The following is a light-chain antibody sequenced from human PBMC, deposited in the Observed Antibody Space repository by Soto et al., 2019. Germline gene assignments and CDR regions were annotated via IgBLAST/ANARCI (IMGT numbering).Light chain of an antibody. J-gene: IGKJ1*01. V-gene: IGKV1-5*03. CDR1: QSISSW. Sequence: DIQMTQSPSTLSASVGDRVTITCRASQSISSWLAWYQQKPGKAPKLLIYKASSLESGVPSRFSGSGSGTECTLTISSLQPDDFATYYCQQYKSYSPWTFGQGTKVEIK. CDR2: KAS. CDR3: QQYKSYSPWT.